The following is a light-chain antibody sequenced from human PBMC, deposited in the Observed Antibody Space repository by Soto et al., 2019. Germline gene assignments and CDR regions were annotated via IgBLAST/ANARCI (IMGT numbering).Light chain of an antibody. V-gene: IGKV3-15*01. J-gene: IGKJ4*01. CDR1: QSVSSN. CDR3: QQYNNLPRT. CDR2: GAS. Sequence: VLTQSPATLSVSPGERATLSCRASQSVSSNLVWYQHKPGQAPRLLIYGASTRATDIPARFSGSGSGTEFTLTISSLQSEDYAVYYCQQYNNLPRTFGGGTKVDIK.